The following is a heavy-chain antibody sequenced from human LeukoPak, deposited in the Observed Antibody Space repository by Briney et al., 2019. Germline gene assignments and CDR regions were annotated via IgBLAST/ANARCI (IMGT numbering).Heavy chain of an antibody. CDR1: GFTFSSYG. CDR2: IWYDGSNK. J-gene: IGHJ4*02. CDR3: AREVAAAGHYYFDY. D-gene: IGHD6-13*01. Sequence: QSGGSLRLSCAASGFTFSSYGMHWVRQAPGKGLEWVAVIWYDGSNKYYADSVKGRFTISRDNSKNTLYLQMNSLRAEDTAVYYCAREVAAAGHYYFDYWGQGTLVTVSP. V-gene: IGHV3-33*01.